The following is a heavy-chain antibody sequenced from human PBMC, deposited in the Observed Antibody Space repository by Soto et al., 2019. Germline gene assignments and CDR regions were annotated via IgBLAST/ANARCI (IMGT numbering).Heavy chain of an antibody. CDR2: INAGNGNT. D-gene: IGHD1-26*01. CDR1: GYTFTSYA. CDR3: ARHPPGYSGSFPPRGYYFDY. J-gene: IGHJ4*02. Sequence: ASVKVSCKASGYTFTSYAMHWVRQAPGQRLEWMGWINAGNGNTKYSQKFQGRVTITRDTSASTAYMELSSLRSEDTAVYYCARHPPGYSGSFPPRGYYFDYWGQGTLVTVSS. V-gene: IGHV1-3*01.